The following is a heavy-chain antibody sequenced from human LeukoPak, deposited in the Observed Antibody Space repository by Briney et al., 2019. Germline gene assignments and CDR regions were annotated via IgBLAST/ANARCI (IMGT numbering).Heavy chain of an antibody. V-gene: IGHV4-4*02. J-gene: IGHJ6*03. CDR1: DGSINSRNW. Sequence: SETLSLTCAVSDGSINSRNWWTWVRQPPGKGLEWIGEIHHSGSTNYNPSLKSRVIISVDKSKNQFSLKLSSVAAADTAVYYCARLIGELWFGDYYYYYMDVWGKGTTVTISS. D-gene: IGHD3-10*01. CDR2: IHHSGST. CDR3: ARLIGELWFGDYYYYYMDV.